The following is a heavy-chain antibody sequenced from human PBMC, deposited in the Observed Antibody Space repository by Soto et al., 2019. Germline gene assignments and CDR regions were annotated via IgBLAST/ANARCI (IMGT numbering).Heavy chain of an antibody. V-gene: IGHV1-46*01. D-gene: IGHD2-2*01. CDR1: GYTFTSYY. CDR3: ARIPPLIVVVAAATDYHYTMDV. J-gene: IGHJ6*02. CDR2: INPSGGST. Sequence: ASVKVSCKASGYTFTSYYIHWVRQAPGQGLEWMGIINPSGGSTTYAQKFQGRVTMTRDTSTNTVYMELSSLRSEDTAVYYCARIPPLIVVVAAATDYHYTMDVWGQGTTVTVSS.